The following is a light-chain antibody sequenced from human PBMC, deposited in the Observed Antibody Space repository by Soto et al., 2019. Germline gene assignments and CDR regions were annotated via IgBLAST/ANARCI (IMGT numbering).Light chain of an antibody. CDR2: DDR. CDR3: QVWVSSSARV. Sequence: SYVLTQSPSVSVAPGQTARITCGGDNIGSKVVHWYQQRPGQAPVLVVYDDRDRPSGIPERFSGANSGNLATLTITRVEAGDEADYYWQVWVSSSARVFGGGTKLTVL. V-gene: IGLV3-21*02. CDR1: NIGSKV. J-gene: IGLJ2*01.